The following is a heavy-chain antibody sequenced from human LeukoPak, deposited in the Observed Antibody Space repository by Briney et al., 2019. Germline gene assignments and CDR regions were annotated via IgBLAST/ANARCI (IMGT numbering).Heavy chain of an antibody. CDR1: GGSISSSSYY. Sequence: PSETLSLTCTVSGGSISSSSYYWGWIRQPPGKGLEWIGSIYYSGSTYYNPSLKSRVTISVDTSKNQFSLKLSSVTAADTAVYYCARQRVSGGGSGWPYGMDVWGQGTTVTVSS. CDR3: ARQRVSGGGSGWPYGMDV. J-gene: IGHJ6*02. V-gene: IGHV4-39*01. D-gene: IGHD6-19*01. CDR2: IYYSGST.